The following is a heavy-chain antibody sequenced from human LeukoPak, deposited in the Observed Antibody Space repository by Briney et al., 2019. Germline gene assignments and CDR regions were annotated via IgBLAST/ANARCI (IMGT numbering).Heavy chain of an antibody. J-gene: IGHJ6*02. CDR2: ISSNSSYI. V-gene: IGHV3-21*01. Sequence: GGSLRLSCAPSGFTFSSYSMNWVRQAPGKGLEWVSSISSNSSYIYYAESVKGRFTISRDNPKNPLYLQMNSLRAEDTAVDYCARVTGPASYYYYGMDVWGQGTTVTVSS. CDR1: GFTFSSYS. CDR3: ARVTGPASYYYYGMDV. D-gene: IGHD3-10*01.